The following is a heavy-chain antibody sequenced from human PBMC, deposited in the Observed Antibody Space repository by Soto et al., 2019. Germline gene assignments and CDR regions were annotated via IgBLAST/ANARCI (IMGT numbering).Heavy chain of an antibody. CDR3: ARENGGTMVRGVIITQGHWFDP. J-gene: IGHJ5*02. Sequence: SVKVSCKASGGTFSSYAISWVRQAPGQGLEWMGGIIPIFGTANYAQKFQGRVTITADESTSTAYMELSSLRSEDTAVYYCARENGGTMVRGVIITQGHWFDPWGQGTLVTVSS. CDR1: GGTFSSYA. V-gene: IGHV1-69*13. CDR2: IIPIFGTA. D-gene: IGHD3-10*01.